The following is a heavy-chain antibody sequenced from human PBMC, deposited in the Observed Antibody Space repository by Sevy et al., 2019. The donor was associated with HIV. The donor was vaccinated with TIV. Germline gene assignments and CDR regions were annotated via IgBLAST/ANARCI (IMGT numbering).Heavy chain of an antibody. Sequence: GGSLRLSCAASGLTVSSNFMSWVRQAPGKGLEWVSVIYIGGSTYYADSVKGRFTISRDDSENTLYLQMNSLRAEDTAVYYCARGKHISDYYGSFDYWGQGTLVTVSS. CDR3: ARGKHISDYYGSFDY. V-gene: IGHV3-53*01. CDR1: GLTVSSNF. D-gene: IGHD3-3*01. J-gene: IGHJ4*02. CDR2: IYIGGST.